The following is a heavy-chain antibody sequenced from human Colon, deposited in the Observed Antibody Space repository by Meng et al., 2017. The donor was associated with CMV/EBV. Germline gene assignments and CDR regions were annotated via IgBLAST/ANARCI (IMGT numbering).Heavy chain of an antibody. D-gene: IGHD3-10*01. CDR1: GFIFGNFA. CDR3: AKDLGSHYFYGMDV. Sequence: GESLKISCAASGFIFGNFAMSWVRQAPGKGLEWVATISGGGTSTYYPDSANGRFTISRDNSKNTLYLQSRSLRAEDTAIYYCAKDLGSHYFYGMDVWGQGTTVTVSS. CDR2: ISGGGTST. J-gene: IGHJ6*02. V-gene: IGHV3-23*01.